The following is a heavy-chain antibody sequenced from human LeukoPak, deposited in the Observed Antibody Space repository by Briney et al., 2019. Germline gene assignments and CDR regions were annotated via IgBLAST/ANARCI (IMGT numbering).Heavy chain of an antibody. D-gene: IGHD6-19*01. CDR2: IYPGDSDT. CDR1: GYSFTSYW. J-gene: IGHJ3*02. CDR3: ARLHTEQWPHAFDI. V-gene: IGHV5-51*01. Sequence: GESPKISCKGSGYSFTSYWIGWVRQMPGKGLEWMGIIYPGDSDTRYSPSFQGQVTFSADKSISTAYLQWSSLKASDTAMYYCARLHTEQWPHAFDIWGQGTMVTVSS.